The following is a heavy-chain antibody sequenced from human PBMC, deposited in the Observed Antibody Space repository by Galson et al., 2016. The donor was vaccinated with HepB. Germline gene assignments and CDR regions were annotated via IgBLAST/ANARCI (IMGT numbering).Heavy chain of an antibody. D-gene: IGHD3-10*01. CDR3: AREGGSGSYYPFNWFDP. V-gene: IGHV3-30*04. Sequence: SLRLSCAVSGFTFSTYAMHWVRQAPGKGLEWVAVISDDGSNKYYADSVKGRFTISRDNLNNTLYLQMNSLKTEDTAVYYCAREGGSGSYYPFNWFDPWGQGTLVTVSS. J-gene: IGHJ5*02. CDR2: ISDDGSNK. CDR1: GFTFSTYA.